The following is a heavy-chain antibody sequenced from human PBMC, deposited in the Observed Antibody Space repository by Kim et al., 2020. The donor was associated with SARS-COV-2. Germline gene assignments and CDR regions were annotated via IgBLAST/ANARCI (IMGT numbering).Heavy chain of an antibody. D-gene: IGHD3-22*01. V-gene: IGHV3-21*01. Sequence: GGSLRLSCAASGFTFSSYSMNWVRQAPGKGLEWVSSISSSSSYIYYADSVKGRFTISRDNAKNSLYLQMNSLRAEDTAVYYCAREISGYAYYYYYMDVWGKGTTVTVSS. CDR2: ISSSSSYI. CDR3: AREISGYAYYYYYMDV. CDR1: GFTFSSYS. J-gene: IGHJ6*03.